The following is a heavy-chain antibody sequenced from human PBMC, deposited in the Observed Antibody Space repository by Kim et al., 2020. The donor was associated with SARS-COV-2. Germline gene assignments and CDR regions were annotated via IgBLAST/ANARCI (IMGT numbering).Heavy chain of an antibody. CDR3: ASHYYDSSGYYNDY. Sequence: ADSVKGRFTISRDNAKNSLYLQMNSLRAEDTAVYYCASHYYDSSGYYNDYWGQGTLVTVSS. V-gene: IGHV3-48*03. J-gene: IGHJ4*02. D-gene: IGHD3-22*01.